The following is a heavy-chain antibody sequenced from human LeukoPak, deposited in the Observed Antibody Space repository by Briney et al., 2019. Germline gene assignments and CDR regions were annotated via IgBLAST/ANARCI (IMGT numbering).Heavy chain of an antibody. CDR2: INPNRGST. V-gene: IGHV1-2*02. Sequence: ASVKVSCESSGYTFTGYYIHGGRQAPGQGLEWMGSINPNRGSTNYARKFQGRVTMTRDTSISTAYMELSRLRSDDTAVYYCARESSGYFDSRLDCWGQGTLVTVSS. CDR1: GYTFTGYY. CDR3: ARESSGYFDSRLDC. J-gene: IGHJ4*02. D-gene: IGHD3-9*01.